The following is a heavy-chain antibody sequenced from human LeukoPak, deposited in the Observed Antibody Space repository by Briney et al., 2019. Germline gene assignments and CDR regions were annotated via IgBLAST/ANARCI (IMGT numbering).Heavy chain of an antibody. Sequence: GGSLRLSCAASGFTFSSYAMHWVRQAPGKGLEWVAVISYDGSSKYYADSVKGRFTISRDNSKNTLYLQMNSLRAEDTAVYYCARGTPTYSSSWYVSPREWRYYYYGMDVWGQGGTVTVSS. J-gene: IGHJ6*01. V-gene: IGHV3-30-3*01. CDR2: ISYDGSSK. CDR1: GFTFSSYA. D-gene: IGHD6-13*01. CDR3: ARGTPTYSSSWYVSPREWRYYYYGMDV.